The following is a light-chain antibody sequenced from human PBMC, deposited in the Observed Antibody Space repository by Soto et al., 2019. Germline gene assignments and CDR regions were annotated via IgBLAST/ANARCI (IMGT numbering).Light chain of an antibody. CDR3: CSYVGGYSYV. CDR1: SIDIGAYEY. Sequence: LTQPASVSGSPGQSITISCSGTSIDIGAYEYVSWYQQHPGKAPKLMIYDVSKRPSGVPDRFSGSKSGNTASLTISGLQAEDEADYYCCSYVGGYSYVFGIGTKV. V-gene: IGLV2-11*01. J-gene: IGLJ1*01. CDR2: DVS.